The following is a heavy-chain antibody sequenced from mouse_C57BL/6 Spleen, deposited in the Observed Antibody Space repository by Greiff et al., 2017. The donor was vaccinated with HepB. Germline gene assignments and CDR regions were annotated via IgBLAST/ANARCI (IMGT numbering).Heavy chain of an antibody. CDR1: GYSITSGYY. Sequence: EVQLVESGPGLVKPSQSLSLTCSVTGYSITSGYYWNWIRQFPGNKLEWMGYISYDGSNNYNPSLKNRISITRDTSKNQFFLKLNSVTTEDTATYYCARDGRSTTADYWGQGTTLTVSS. D-gene: IGHD1-2*01. V-gene: IGHV3-6*01. CDR3: ARDGRSTTADY. J-gene: IGHJ2*01. CDR2: ISYDGSN.